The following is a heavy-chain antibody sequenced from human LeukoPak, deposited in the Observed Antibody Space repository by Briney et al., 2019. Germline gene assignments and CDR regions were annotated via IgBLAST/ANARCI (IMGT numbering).Heavy chain of an antibody. CDR3: ASGTPSPDIVVVPAAENWFDP. J-gene: IGHJ5*02. D-gene: IGHD2-2*01. V-gene: IGHV1-69*01. Sequence: SVKVSCKASGGTFSSYAISWVRQAPGQGLEWMGGIIPIFGTANYAQKFQGRVAITADESTSTAYMELSSLRSEDTAVYYCASGTPSPDIVVVPAAENWFDPWGQGTLVTVSS. CDR1: GGTFSSYA. CDR2: IIPIFGTA.